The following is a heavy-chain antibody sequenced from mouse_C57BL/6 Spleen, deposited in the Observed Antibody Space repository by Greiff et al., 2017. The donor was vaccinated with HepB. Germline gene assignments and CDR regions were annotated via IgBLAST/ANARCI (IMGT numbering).Heavy chain of an antibody. D-gene: IGHD1-1*01. CDR2: IDPETGGT. V-gene: IGHV1-15*01. CDR1: GYTFTDYE. CDR3: QLLRVVSPHFDV. Sequence: QVQLKQSGAELVRPGASVTLSCKASGYTFTDYEMHWVKQTPVHGLEWIGAIDPETGGTAYNQKFKGKAILTADKSSSTAYMELRSLTSEDSAVYYCQLLRVVSPHFDVWGTGTTVTVSS. J-gene: IGHJ1*03.